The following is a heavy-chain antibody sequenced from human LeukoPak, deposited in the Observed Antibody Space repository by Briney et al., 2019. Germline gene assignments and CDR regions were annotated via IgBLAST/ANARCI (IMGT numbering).Heavy chain of an antibody. J-gene: IGHJ4*02. Sequence: PSENLSLTCTVSGVSITTGYYWAWLRQPPGKGLEWSGTIFSIGSTYYNPPLKSRVTISVDTSKNHFSLNLSAVTAADAALYYCARVIDVAAAGYFDSWGQGTQVTVPS. CDR1: GVSITTGYY. V-gene: IGHV4-38-2*02. D-gene: IGHD6-13*01. CDR3: ARVIDVAAAGYFDS. CDR2: IFSIGST.